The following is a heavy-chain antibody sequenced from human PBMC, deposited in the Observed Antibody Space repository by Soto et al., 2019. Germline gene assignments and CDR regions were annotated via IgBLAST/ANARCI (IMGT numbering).Heavy chain of an antibody. J-gene: IGHJ4*02. CDR3: ARLASTSASCFDFDF. CDR1: GASISNADYW. Sequence: QVQLQESGPGLLKPSETLSLTCAVSGASISNADYWWSWVRQPPGKGLEWIGEIWHSGNTNYNPSLMGRITXSXXXSXXQFSLKLSAGTAADTAVYYCARLASTSASCFDFDFWGQGTLVTVSS. D-gene: IGHD2-2*01. CDR2: IWHSGNT. V-gene: IGHV4-4*02.